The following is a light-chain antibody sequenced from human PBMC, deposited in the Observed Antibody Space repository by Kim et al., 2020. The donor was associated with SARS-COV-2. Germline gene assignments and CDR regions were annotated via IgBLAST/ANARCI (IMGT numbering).Light chain of an antibody. CDR3: QQYGSSPPIT. CDR2: GAS. CDR1: QSVSSTY. Sequence: PGERATLSCRASQSVSSTYLAWYQQKPGQAPRLLIYGASSRATGIPDRFSGSGSGTDFTLTISRLEPEDFAVYYCQQYGSSPPITFGPGTKVDIK. V-gene: IGKV3-20*01. J-gene: IGKJ3*01.